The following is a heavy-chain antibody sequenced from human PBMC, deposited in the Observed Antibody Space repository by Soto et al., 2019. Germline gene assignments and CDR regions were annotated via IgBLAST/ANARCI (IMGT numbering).Heavy chain of an antibody. J-gene: IGHJ2*01. V-gene: IGHV1-8*01. CDR1: GYTFTSYD. CDR2: MNPNSGNT. CDR3: ARGIVLVVPAEHWYFDL. Sequence: QVQLVQSGAEVKKPGASVKVSCKASGYTFTSYDINWVRQATGQGLEWMGWMNPNSGNTGYAQKFQGRVTMTRNTSISTAYVELSSLRSEETAVYYCARGIVLVVPAEHWYFDLWGRGTLVTVSS. D-gene: IGHD2-2*01.